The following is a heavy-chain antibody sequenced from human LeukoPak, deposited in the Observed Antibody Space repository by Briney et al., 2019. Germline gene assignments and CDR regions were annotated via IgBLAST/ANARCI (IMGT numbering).Heavy chain of an antibody. CDR1: GGSISSYY. J-gene: IGHJ4*02. D-gene: IGHD3-10*01. CDR3: ARGGSGHYYGSGSYYNLVGSPADY. V-gene: IGHV4-59*01. CDR2: IYYSGST. Sequence: SETLSLTCTVSGGSISSYYWSWIRQPAGKGLEWIGYIYYSGSTNYNPSLKSRVTISVDTSKNQFSLKLSSVTAADTAVYYCARGGSGHYYGSGSYYNLVGSPADYWGQGTLVTVSS.